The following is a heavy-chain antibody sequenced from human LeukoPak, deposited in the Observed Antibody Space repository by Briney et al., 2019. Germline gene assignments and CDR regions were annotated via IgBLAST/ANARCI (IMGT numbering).Heavy chain of an antibody. J-gene: IGHJ6*02. CDR3: AREWPIRGPYYYYGMDV. D-gene: IGHD3-3*01. V-gene: IGHV3-33*01. CDR2: IWYDGSNK. Sequence: PGGSLRLSCAASGFTFSSYGMHWVRQAPGKGLEWVAVIWYDGSNKYYADSVKGRFTISRDNSKNTLYLQMNSLRAEDTAVYYCAREWPIRGPYYYYGMDVWGQGTTVTVSS. CDR1: GFTFSSYG.